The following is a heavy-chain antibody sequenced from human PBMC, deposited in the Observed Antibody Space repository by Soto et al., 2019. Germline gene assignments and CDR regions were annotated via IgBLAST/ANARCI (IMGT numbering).Heavy chain of an antibody. J-gene: IGHJ3*02. CDR2: IIPIFGTA. CDR3: ARDRVRYCSGGSCYKAAFDI. V-gene: IGHV1-69*06. D-gene: IGHD2-15*01. Sequence: SSVKVSCKASGGTFSSYAISWVRQAPGQGLEWMGGIIPIFGTANYAQKFQGRVTITADKSTSTAYMELSSLRSEDTAVYYCARDRVRYCSGGSCYKAAFDIWGQGTMVNVSS. CDR1: GGTFSSYA.